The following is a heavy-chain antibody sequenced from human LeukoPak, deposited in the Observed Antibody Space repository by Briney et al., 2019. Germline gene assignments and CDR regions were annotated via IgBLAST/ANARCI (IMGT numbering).Heavy chain of an antibody. CDR2: IYYSGST. V-gene: IGHV4-31*03. J-gene: IGHJ4*02. CDR1: GGSISSGGYY. CDR3: ARDSSTKRGVDY. D-gene: IGHD6-13*01. Sequence: SQTLSLTCTVSGGSISSGGYYWSWIRQHPGKGLEWIGYIYYSGSTYYNPSHKSRVTISVDTSKNQFSLKLSSVTAADTAVYYCARDSSTKRGVDYWGQGTLVTVSS.